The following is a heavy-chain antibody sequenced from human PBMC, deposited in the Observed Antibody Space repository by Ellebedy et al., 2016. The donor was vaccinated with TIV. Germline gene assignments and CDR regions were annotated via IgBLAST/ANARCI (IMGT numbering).Heavy chain of an antibody. CDR1: GFTFSSYT. J-gene: IGHJ6*02. CDR2: ISRSSDHI. V-gene: IGHV3-21*01. CDR3: ARGLLEPDYYYYGMDV. D-gene: IGHD1-1*01. Sequence: GGSLRLXXAASGFTFSSYTMNWVRQAPGKGLQWVSSISRSSDHIYYADSVKGRVTISRDNAKNSLYLQMNSLRVEDTAVYYCARGLLEPDYYYYGMDVWGQGTTVTVSS.